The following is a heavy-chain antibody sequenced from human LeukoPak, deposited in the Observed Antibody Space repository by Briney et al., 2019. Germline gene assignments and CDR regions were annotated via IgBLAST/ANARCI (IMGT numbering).Heavy chain of an antibody. V-gene: IGHV1-18*01. CDR2: ISVYNGNT. D-gene: IGHD1-20*01. CDR3: ARCDNNWNDPGIYYYYMDV. Sequence: VASVKVSCKASGYIFTSYGVSWVRQAPGQGLEWMGWISVYNGNTNYAQKLQGRVTMTTDTSTSTAYMELRSLRSEDTAVYYCARCDNNWNDPGIYYYYMDVWGKGTTVTISS. CDR1: GYIFTSYG. J-gene: IGHJ6*03.